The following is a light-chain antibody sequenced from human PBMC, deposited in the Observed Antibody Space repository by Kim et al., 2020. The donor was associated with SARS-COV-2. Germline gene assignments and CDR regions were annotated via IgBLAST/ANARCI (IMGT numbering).Light chain of an antibody. CDR2: DVT. J-gene: IGLJ2*01. V-gene: IGLV2-11*03. CDR1: SSDFGGYNW. Sequence: SPGQSVTISCTGASSDFGGYNWFSWYQQHPGRAPDRVIYDVTTRPSGVPARFSGSKSGNTASLTISGLQADDEADYYCCSYAGTYVFGGGTKLTVL. CDR3: CSYAGTYV.